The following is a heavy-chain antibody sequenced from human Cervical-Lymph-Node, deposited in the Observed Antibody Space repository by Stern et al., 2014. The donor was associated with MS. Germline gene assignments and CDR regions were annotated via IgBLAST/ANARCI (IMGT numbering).Heavy chain of an antibody. V-gene: IGHV1-2*06. J-gene: IGHJ4*02. D-gene: IGHD3-10*01. CDR2: INPISGGA. CDR1: GHTSTAYY. Sequence: QVQLVQSGAEVKKPGASVKVSCKTSGHTSTAYYLHWVRQAPGQGLEWMRRINPISGGATYAQKFQGRVTMTRDTSITTADKELSRLRSDDTAVYYCAGITRTSKDMDFWGQGTLVTVSS. CDR3: AGITRTSKDMDF.